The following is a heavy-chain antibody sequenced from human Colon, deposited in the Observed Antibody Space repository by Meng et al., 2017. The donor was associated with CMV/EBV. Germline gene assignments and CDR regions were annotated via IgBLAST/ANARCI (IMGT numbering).Heavy chain of an antibody. Sequence: SLKISCAASGFTFDDHAMHWVRQVPGKGPEWVAGITWNSETIAYGDSVKGRFTVSRDNAKTALYLQMNSLRAEDTALYYCAKKRGDDSGPPANYFDYWGPGTLVTVSS. CDR1: GFTFDDHA. CDR2: ITWNSETI. D-gene: IGHD3-10*01. CDR3: AKKRGDDSGPPANYFDY. J-gene: IGHJ4*02. V-gene: IGHV3-9*01.